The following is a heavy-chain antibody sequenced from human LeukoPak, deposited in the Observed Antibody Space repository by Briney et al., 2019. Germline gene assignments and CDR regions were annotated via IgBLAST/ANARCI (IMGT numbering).Heavy chain of an antibody. CDR2: INYSGGT. Sequence: SETLSPTCTVSGGSISSYYCSWIRQSPGKGLEWIGYINYSGGTDYNPSLKSRVTISVDTSKNQFSLKLNSVTAADTAVYYCAREGYGDNSGALDYWGRGTLVTVSS. J-gene: IGHJ4*02. V-gene: IGHV4-59*01. D-gene: IGHD4-23*01. CDR3: AREGYGDNSGALDY. CDR1: GGSISSYY.